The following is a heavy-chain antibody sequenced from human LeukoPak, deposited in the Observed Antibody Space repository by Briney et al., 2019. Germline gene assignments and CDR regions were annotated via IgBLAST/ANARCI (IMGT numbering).Heavy chain of an antibody. Sequence: GGSLRLSCVASGFTFSSYGMHWVRKAPGKGLEWVAVISHDDSNKYYADSVKGRFTISRDNSKNTLYLQMNSLRAEDTAVYYCARDRIDLRYCSGGSCYLDYWGQGTLVTVSS. D-gene: IGHD2-15*01. V-gene: IGHV3-30*03. CDR2: ISHDDSNK. J-gene: IGHJ4*02. CDR1: GFTFSSYG. CDR3: ARDRIDLRYCSGGSCYLDY.